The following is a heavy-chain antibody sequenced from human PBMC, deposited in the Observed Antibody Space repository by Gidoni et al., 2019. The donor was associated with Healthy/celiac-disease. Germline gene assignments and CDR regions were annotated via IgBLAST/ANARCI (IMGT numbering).Heavy chain of an antibody. CDR2: ISYDGSNK. CDR3: ARDSTPVYSSSWYSYFDY. J-gene: IGHJ4*02. Sequence: VQLVEAEGGVIQAGRSLSLSYPAYGFTVASYSMHWVRQAPGKRLEWVEVISYDGSNKYYADSVKGRFTIPRDNTNNTMYLKMNSLRAEDTAVYYCARDSTPVYSSSWYSYFDYWGQGTLVTVSS. CDR1: GFTVASYS. V-gene: IGHV3-30*11. D-gene: IGHD6-13*01.